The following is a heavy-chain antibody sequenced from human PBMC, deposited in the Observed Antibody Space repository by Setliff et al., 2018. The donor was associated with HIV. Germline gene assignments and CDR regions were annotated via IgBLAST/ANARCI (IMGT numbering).Heavy chain of an antibody. V-gene: IGHV4-4*02. CDR3: ARDGRTSSGWRYWFDP. Sequence: LSLTCAVSGGSISSSNWWSWVRQPPGKGLEWIGEIYHSGSTNYNPPLKSRVTISVDKSKNQFSLKLSSVTAADTAVYYCARDGRTSSGWRYWFDPWGQGTLVTVSS. CDR2: IYHSGST. CDR1: GGSISSSNW. J-gene: IGHJ5*02. D-gene: IGHD6-19*01.